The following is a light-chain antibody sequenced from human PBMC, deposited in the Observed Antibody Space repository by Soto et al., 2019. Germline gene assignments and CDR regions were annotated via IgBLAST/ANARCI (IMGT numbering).Light chain of an antibody. CDR1: RSDVGAYNY. J-gene: IGLJ1*01. V-gene: IGLV2-14*01. CDR3: SSYTSISTLYV. Sequence: QSALTQPASVSVSPGQSIAISCTGTRSDVGAYNYVSWYQQHPGKAPKLMISEVTNRPSGVSDRFSGSKSGNTASLTISGLQAEDEADYYCSSYTSISTLYVFGTGTKVTVL. CDR2: EVT.